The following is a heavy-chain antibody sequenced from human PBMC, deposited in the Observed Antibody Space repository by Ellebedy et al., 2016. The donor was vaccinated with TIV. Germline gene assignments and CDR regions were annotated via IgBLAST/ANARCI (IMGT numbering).Heavy chain of an antibody. Sequence: AASVKVSCKASGYNFTGYYMHWVRQAPGQGLEWMGWINPNSGGTKYAQKFQGRVTITRDTSITTAYMELSRLRSDDTAVYYCARQQNYYDSSGPKWFDPWGQGTLVTVSS. V-gene: IGHV1-2*02. CDR2: INPNSGGT. J-gene: IGHJ5*02. CDR3: ARQQNYYDSSGPKWFDP. CDR1: GYNFTGYY. D-gene: IGHD3-22*01.